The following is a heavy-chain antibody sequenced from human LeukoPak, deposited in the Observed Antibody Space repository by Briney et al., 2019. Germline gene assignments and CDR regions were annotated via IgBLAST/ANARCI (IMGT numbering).Heavy chain of an antibody. V-gene: IGHV1-69*13. J-gene: IGHJ5*02. D-gene: IGHD3-10*01. CDR2: IIPIFGTA. Sequence: VKVSCKASGGTFSSYAISWVRQAPGQGLEWMGGIIPIFGTANYAQKFQGRVTITADESTSTAYMELSSLRSEDTAVYYCARDTSIYGSGSDNWFDPWAREPWSPSPQ. CDR1: GGTFSSYA. CDR3: ARDTSIYGSGSDNWFDP.